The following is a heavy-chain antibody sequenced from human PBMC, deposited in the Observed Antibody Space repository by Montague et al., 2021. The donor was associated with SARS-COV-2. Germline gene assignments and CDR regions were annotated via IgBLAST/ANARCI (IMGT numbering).Heavy chain of an antibody. Sequence: SLRLSLAASRFAFSSYSVNWVRQAPGKGLEWVSSISDSSNYIYYADSVKGRFTISRDNAKNSLYLQMNSLRAEDTAVYYCATESGSGWFDNWGQGTLVTVSS. CDR3: ATESGSGWFDN. CDR1: RFAFSSYS. J-gene: IGHJ5*02. CDR2: ISDSSNYI. V-gene: IGHV3-21*01. D-gene: IGHD6-19*01.